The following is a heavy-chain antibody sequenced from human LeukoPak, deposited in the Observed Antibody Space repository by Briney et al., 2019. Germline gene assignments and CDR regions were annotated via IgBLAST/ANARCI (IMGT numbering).Heavy chain of an antibody. CDR2: TNHSGST. CDR3: ARASPQENIVVVAAAYFDY. CDR1: GGSFSGYY. Sequence: SETLSLTCAVYGGSFSGYYWSWIRQPPGKGLEWIGETNHSGSTNYNPSLKSRVTISVDTSKNQFSLKLSSVTAADTAVYYCARASPQENIVVVAAAYFDYWGQGTLVTVSS. D-gene: IGHD2-2*01. V-gene: IGHV4-34*01. J-gene: IGHJ4*02.